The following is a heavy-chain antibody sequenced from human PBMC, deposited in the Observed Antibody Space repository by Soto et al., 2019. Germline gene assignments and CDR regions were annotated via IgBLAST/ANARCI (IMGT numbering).Heavy chain of an antibody. J-gene: IGHJ4*02. V-gene: IGHV3-11*06. D-gene: IGHD3-22*01. Sequence: PGGSLRLSCAASGFTFSDYYMSWIRQAPGKGLEWVSYISSSSGYTNYADSVKGRFTISRDNAKNSLYLQMDSLRAEDTAVYYCARGNYDSSGYYYFDYWGQGTLVTVPQ. CDR3: ARGNYDSSGYYYFDY. CDR1: GFTFSDYY. CDR2: ISSSSGYT.